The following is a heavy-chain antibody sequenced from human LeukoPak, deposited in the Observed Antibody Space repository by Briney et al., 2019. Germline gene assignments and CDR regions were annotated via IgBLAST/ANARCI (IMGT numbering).Heavy chain of an antibody. CDR1: GGSFSGYY. CDR2: INHSGST. V-gene: IGHV4-34*01. CDR3: ARAPYITIFGVVIIGYYYYGMDV. D-gene: IGHD3-3*01. Sequence: DPSETPSLTCAVYGGSFSGYYWSWIRQPPGKGLEWIGEINHSGSTNYNPSLKSRVTISVDTSKNQFSLKLSSVTAADTAVYYCARAPYITIFGVVIIGYYYYGMDVWGQGTTVTVSS. J-gene: IGHJ6*02.